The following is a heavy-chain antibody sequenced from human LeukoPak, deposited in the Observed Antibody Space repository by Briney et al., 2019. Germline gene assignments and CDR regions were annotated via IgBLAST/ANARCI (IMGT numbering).Heavy chain of an antibody. CDR1: GGSFSGYY. J-gene: IGHJ4*02. CDR2: INHSGST. CDR3: ARGAVLRYFDWLPNGKYYFDY. V-gene: IGHV4-34*01. D-gene: IGHD3-9*01. Sequence: PSETLSLTCAVYGGSFSGYYWSWIRQPPGKGLEWIGEINHSGSTNYNPSLKSRVTISVDTSKNQFSLKLSSVTAADTAVYYCARGAVLRYFDWLPNGKYYFDYWGQGTLVTVSS.